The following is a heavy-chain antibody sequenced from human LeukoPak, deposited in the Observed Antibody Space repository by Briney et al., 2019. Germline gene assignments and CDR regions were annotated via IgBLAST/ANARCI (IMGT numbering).Heavy chain of an antibody. CDR3: ARHDGSGSYFAFDY. D-gene: IGHD3-10*01. V-gene: IGHV4-59*08. Sequence: SETLSLTCTVSGGSISSYYWSWIRQPPGKGLEWIGYIYYSGSTNYNPSLKSRVTMSVDTSKNQFSLKLSSVTAADTAVYYCARHDGSGSYFAFDYWGQGTLVAVSS. J-gene: IGHJ4*02. CDR1: GGSISSYY. CDR2: IYYSGST.